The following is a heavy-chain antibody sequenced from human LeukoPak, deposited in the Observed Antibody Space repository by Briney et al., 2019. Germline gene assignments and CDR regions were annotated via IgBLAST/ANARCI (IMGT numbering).Heavy chain of an antibody. V-gene: IGHV1-2*02. CDR1: GYTFTDYF. CDR3: ARDPGYSSPRGDY. CDR2: INPNSGGT. J-gene: IGHJ4*02. Sequence: ASVKVSCKASGYTFTDYFMHWVRQAPGQGLEWLGWINPNSGGTHYAQKFQGRVTMTRDTSISTAYMELSRLRSDDTAVYYCARDPGYSSPRGDYWGQGTLVTVSS. D-gene: IGHD5-18*01.